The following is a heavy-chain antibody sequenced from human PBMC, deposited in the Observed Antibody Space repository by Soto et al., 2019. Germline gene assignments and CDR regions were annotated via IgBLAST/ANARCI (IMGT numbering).Heavy chain of an antibody. V-gene: IGHV3-30*03. CDR1: GFIFSNYG. CDR2: ISFDGKNR. CDR3: AREATTVTYFDY. J-gene: IGHJ4*02. D-gene: IGHD4-17*01. Sequence: PGGSMRLSCAASGFIFSNYGMHWVRQAPGKGLEWVALISFDGKNRNYVDSVKGRFTISRDNAKNSLYLQMNSLRAEDTAVYYCAREATTVTYFDYWGQGTLVTVSS.